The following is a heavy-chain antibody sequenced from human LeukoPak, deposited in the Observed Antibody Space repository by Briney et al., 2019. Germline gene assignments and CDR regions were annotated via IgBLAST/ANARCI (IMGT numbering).Heavy chain of an antibody. V-gene: IGHV3-23*01. Sequence: GGSLRLSCAASGLTFSNYWMSWVRQGPGKGLEWVSAISGSGGSTYYADSVKGRFTISRDNSKNTLYLQMNSLRAEDTAVYYCAKGLDSSGYDAFDIWGQGTMVTVSS. CDR3: AKGLDSSGYDAFDI. D-gene: IGHD3-22*01. CDR2: ISGSGGST. J-gene: IGHJ3*02. CDR1: GLTFSNYW.